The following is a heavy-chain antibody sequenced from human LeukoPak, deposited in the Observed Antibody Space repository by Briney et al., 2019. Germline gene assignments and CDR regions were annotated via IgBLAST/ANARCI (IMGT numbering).Heavy chain of an antibody. D-gene: IGHD1/OR15-1a*01. CDR2: ISGSGGTA. CDR3: AKELMEQPGFDY. CDR1: GFTFSIYA. Sequence: PGGSLRLSCAASGFTFSIYAMSWVRQAPGKGLEWVSAISGSGGTAYYADSVKGRFTISRDNSKNTLYLQMNSLRAEDTAVYYCAKELMEQPGFDYWGQGTLVTVS. J-gene: IGHJ4*02. V-gene: IGHV3-23*01.